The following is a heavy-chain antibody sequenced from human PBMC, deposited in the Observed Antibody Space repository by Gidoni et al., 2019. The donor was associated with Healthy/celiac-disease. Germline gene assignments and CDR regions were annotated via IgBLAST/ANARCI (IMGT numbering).Heavy chain of an antibody. CDR2: IIPILGIA. CDR3: ARDSRPYYYDSSGYY. Sequence: QVQLVQSGAEVKKPGSSVKVSCKASGGTFSSYAISWVRQAPGQGLEWMGRIIPILGIANYAQKFQGRVTITADKSTSTAYMELSSLRSEDTAVYYCARDSRPYYYDSSGYYWGQGTLVTVSS. CDR1: GGTFSSYA. D-gene: IGHD3-22*01. J-gene: IGHJ4*02. V-gene: IGHV1-69*09.